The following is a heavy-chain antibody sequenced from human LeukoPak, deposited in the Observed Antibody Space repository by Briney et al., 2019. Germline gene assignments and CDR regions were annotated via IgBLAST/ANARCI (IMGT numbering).Heavy chain of an antibody. Sequence: GGSLRLSCAASGFTFSSYSMNWVRQAPGKGLEWVSYISSSSSTIYYADSVKGRFTISRDNAKNSLYLQMNSLRAEDTAVYYCARDRGYFDYWGQGTLVTVSS. J-gene: IGHJ4*02. V-gene: IGHV3-48*01. CDR2: ISSSSSTI. CDR3: ARDRGYFDY. CDR1: GFTFSSYS.